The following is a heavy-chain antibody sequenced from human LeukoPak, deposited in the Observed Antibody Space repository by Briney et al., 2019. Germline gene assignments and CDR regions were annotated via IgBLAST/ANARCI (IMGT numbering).Heavy chain of an antibody. CDR3: ARGGVAARQLSYYYYGMDV. D-gene: IGHD6-6*01. CDR1: GGSFSGCY. J-gene: IGHJ6*02. V-gene: IGHV4-34*01. CDR2: INHSGST. Sequence: SETLSLTCAVYGGSFSGCYWSWIRQPPGKGLEWIGEINHSGSTNYNPSLKSRVTISVDTSKNQFSLKLSSVTAADTAVYYCARGGVAARQLSYYYYGMDVWGQGTTVTVSS.